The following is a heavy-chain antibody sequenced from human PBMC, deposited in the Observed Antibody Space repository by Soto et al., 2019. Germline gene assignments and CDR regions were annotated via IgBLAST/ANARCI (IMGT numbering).Heavy chain of an antibody. D-gene: IGHD2-8*01. CDR1: GFTFSSYA. CDR2: ISGSGDST. CDR3: AKSGGQFGLRVYVIHLDY. V-gene: IGHV3-23*01. J-gene: IGHJ4*02. Sequence: EVQLLESGGGLVQPGGSLRLSCAASGFTFSSYAMSWVRQAPGKGLEWVSGISGSGDSTYYTDSVKGRFTISRDNSKNTLYLQMNSLRAEDTAVYYCAKSGGQFGLRVYVIHLDYWGQGTLVTVSS.